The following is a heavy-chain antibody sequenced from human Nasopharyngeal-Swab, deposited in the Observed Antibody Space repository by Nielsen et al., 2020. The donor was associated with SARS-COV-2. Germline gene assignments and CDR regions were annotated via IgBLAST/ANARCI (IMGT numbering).Heavy chain of an antibody. Sequence: GESLKISCAASGFTFSSYGMHWVRQAPGKGLEWVAVISYDGSNKYYADSVKGRFTICRDNSKNTLYLQMNSLRAEDTAVYYCARDEFPLEWLLSVLGAFDIWGQGTMVTVSS. CDR2: ISYDGSNK. CDR1: GFTFSSYG. D-gene: IGHD3-3*01. J-gene: IGHJ3*02. CDR3: ARDEFPLEWLLSVLGAFDI. V-gene: IGHV3-30*03.